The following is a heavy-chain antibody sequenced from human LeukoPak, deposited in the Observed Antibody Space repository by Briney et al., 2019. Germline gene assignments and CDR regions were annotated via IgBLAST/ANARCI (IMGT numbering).Heavy chain of an antibody. V-gene: IGHV1-69*05. D-gene: IGHD1-26*01. CDR2: IIPIFGTA. CDR3: ARDRKSRNIVGANFYYYYYMDV. J-gene: IGHJ6*03. CDR1: GGTFSSYA. Sequence: ASVKVSCKASGGTFSSYAISWVRQAPGQGLEWMGGIIPIFGTANYAQKFQGRVTITMDESTSTAYMELSSLRSEDTAVYYCARDRKSRNIVGANFYYYYYMDVWGKGTTVTVSS.